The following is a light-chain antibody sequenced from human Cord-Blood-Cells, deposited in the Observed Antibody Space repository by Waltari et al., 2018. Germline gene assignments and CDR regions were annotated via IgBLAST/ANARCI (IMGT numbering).Light chain of an antibody. CDR3: SSYTSSSTPHV. CDR2: EVS. CDR1: SSDVGGYNY. V-gene: IGLV2-14*01. J-gene: IGLJ1*01. Sequence: QSALTQPASVSGSPGQSITISCTGTSSDVGGYNYVSWYQQHPGKAPKLMIYEVSNRPAGVLNRFSGSKSGNTASLTISGLQAEDEADYYCSSYTSSSTPHVFGTGTKVTVL.